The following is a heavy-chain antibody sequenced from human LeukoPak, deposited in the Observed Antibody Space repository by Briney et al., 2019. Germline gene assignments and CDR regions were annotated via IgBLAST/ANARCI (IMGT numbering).Heavy chain of an antibody. D-gene: IGHD3-22*01. CDR3: AKGSYYGGSGLAFDI. CDR2: IKQDGSEK. J-gene: IGHJ3*02. V-gene: IGHV3-7*03. CDR1: GFTFSSYW. Sequence: GGSLRLSCAASGFTFSSYWMSWVRQAPGKGLEWVANIKQDGSEKYYVDSVKGRFTISRDNSRNTLYLQMNSLRAEDTAIYYCAKGSYYGGSGLAFDIWGQGTMLTVSS.